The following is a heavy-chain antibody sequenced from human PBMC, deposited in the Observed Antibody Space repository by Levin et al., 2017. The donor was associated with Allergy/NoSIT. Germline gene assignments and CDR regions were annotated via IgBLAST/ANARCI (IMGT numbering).Heavy chain of an antibody. CDR2: ISAGGGNT. CDR1: GFTFSTYA. D-gene: IGHD6-13*01. V-gene: IGHV3-23*01. CDR3: ARACSSWYIEIDH. Sequence: AGGSLRLSCAASGFTFSTYAMSWVRQAPGKGLEGVSVISAGGGNTNYAESVKGWLTISRDNSKDTLYMQMNSLTAEDTAVYYGARACSSWYIEIDHWGQGTLVTVSS. J-gene: IGHJ4*02.